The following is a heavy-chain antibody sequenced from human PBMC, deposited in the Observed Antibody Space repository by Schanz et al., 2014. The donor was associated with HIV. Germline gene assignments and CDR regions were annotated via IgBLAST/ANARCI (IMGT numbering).Heavy chain of an antibody. CDR2: IKEDGSVK. D-gene: IGHD6-13*01. V-gene: IGHV3-7*03. J-gene: IGHJ5*02. Sequence: EVQLVESGGGLVQPGGSLRLSCAASGFTFSRYWMTWVRQAPGKGLEWVANIKEDGSVKYHADSVKGRFTISRDNAKNTLYLQMNNLRAEDTAVYYCAKDKSRHTYSSSSIFDPWGQGTLVTVSS. CDR1: GFTFSRYW. CDR3: AKDKSRHTYSSSSIFDP.